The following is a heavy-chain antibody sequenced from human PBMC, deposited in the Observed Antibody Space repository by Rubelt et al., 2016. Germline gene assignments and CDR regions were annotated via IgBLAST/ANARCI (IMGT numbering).Heavy chain of an antibody. V-gene: IGHV3-30*03. J-gene: IGHJ4*02. Sequence: VESGGGVVQPGRSLRLSCAASGFTFSSYGMHWVRQAPGKGLEWVAVISYDGSNKYYADSVKGRFTISRDNSKNTLYLQMNSLRAVDTAVYYCARAAVLWFGELDYWGQGTLVTASS. CDR1: GFTFSSYG. CDR3: ARAAVLWFGELDY. CDR2: ISYDGSNK. D-gene: IGHD3-10*01.